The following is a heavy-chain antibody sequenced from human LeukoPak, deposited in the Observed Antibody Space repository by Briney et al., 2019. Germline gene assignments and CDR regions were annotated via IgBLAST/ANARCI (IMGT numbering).Heavy chain of an antibody. CDR1: GFTFSSYG. J-gene: IGHJ1*01. V-gene: IGHV3-7*01. D-gene: IGHD6-13*01. Sequence: QSGGSLRLSCAASGFTFSSYGMHWVRQAPGKGLEWVANIKQDGSQKYYVDSVKGRFTISRDNAKNSLYLQMNSLRGEDTAVYYCARENQHLVQAGYFQDWGQGTMVTVSS. CDR2: IKQDGSQK. CDR3: ARENQHLVQAGYFQD.